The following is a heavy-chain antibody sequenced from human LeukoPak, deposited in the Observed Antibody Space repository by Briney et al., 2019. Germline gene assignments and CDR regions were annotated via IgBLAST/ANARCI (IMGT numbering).Heavy chain of an antibody. CDR1: GFTFSSYA. CDR2: ISGSGGST. CDR3: ARDLVQLRVASGDY. D-gene: IGHD2-2*01. J-gene: IGHJ4*02. V-gene: IGHV3-23*01. Sequence: AGGSLRLSCAGSGFTFSSYAMSWVRQAPGKGLEWISTISGSGGSTYYADSVKGRFTISRDNAKNSLYLQINSLRAEDTAVYYCARDLVQLRVASGDYWGQGTLVAVSS.